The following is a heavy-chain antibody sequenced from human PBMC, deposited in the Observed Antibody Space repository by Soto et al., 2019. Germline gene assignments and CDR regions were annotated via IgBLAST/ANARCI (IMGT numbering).Heavy chain of an antibody. V-gene: IGHV3-74*01. CDR1: GFTFSSYW. Sequence: GGSLRLSCAASGFTFSSYWMHWVRQAPGKGLVWVSRINSDGSSTSYADSVKGRFTISRDNAKNTLYLQMNSLRAEDTAVYYCARVVGGYVGSPHGSDYWGQGTLVTVSS. CDR3: ARVVGGYVGSPHGSDY. CDR2: INSDGSST. D-gene: IGHD5-12*01. J-gene: IGHJ4*02.